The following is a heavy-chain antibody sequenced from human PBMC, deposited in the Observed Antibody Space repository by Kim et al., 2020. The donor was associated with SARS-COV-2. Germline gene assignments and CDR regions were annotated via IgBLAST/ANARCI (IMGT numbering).Heavy chain of an antibody. CDR3: ARRAGSLYYFDY. D-gene: IGHD6-13*01. Sequence: KSAQKLQGRVTMTRDASISTAYMELSRLRSDDTAVYYCARRAGSLYYFDYWGQGTLVTVSS. V-gene: IGHV1-2*02. J-gene: IGHJ4*02.